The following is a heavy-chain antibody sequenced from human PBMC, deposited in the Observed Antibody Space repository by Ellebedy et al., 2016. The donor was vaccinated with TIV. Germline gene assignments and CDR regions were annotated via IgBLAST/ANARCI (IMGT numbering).Heavy chain of an antibody. D-gene: IGHD2/OR15-2a*01. J-gene: IGHJ4*02. V-gene: IGHV3-66*01. Sequence: GESLKISCAASGFTVSNNYMRWVRQAPGKGLEWVSLIYSGSNTYYADSVRGRFTISRDKSKNTLHLQMNSLRAEDTAVYYCARGGTFGGYWGRGTLVTVSS. CDR3: ARGGTFGGY. CDR2: IYSGSNT. CDR1: GFTVSNNY.